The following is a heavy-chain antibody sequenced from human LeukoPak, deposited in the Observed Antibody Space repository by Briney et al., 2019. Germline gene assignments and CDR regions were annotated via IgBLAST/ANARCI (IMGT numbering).Heavy chain of an antibody. CDR2: TRNKANSYTT. J-gene: IGHJ4*02. CDR1: GFTFSDHC. V-gene: IGHV3-72*01. Sequence: GGSLRLSCAASGFTFSDHCMDWVRQAPGKGLEWVGRTRNKANSYTTEYAASVKGRFTISRDDSKNSLYLQMNSLKTEDTAVYYCARAPYGDYGYYFDYWGQGTLVTVSS. D-gene: IGHD4-17*01. CDR3: ARAPYGDYGYYFDY.